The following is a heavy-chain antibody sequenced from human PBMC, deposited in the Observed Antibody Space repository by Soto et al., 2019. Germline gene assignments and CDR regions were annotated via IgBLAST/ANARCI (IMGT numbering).Heavy chain of an antibody. CDR1: GGTFSSYA. J-gene: IGHJ5*02. D-gene: IGHD4-4*01. Sequence: ASVKVSCKASGGTFSSYAISWVRQAPGQGLEWMGWMNPNSGNTGYPQKFQGRVTMTRNTSISTAYMELSSLRFEDTAVYYCARSPPRVERNNYAGGWFDPWGQGTLVTVSS. CDR3: ARSPPRVERNNYAGGWFDP. V-gene: IGHV1-8*02. CDR2: MNPNSGNT.